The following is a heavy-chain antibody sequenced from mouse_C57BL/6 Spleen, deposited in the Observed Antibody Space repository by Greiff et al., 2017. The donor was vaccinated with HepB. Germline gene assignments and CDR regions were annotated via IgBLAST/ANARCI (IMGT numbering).Heavy chain of an antibody. CDR1: GYTFTDYE. Sequence: VKLMESGAELVRPGASVTLSCKASGYTFTDYEMHWVKQTPVHGLEWIGAIDPETGGTAYNQKFKGKAILTADKSSSTAYMELRSLTSEDSAVYYCTRGVTTVVATDYAMDYWGQGTSVTVSS. CDR3: TRGVTTVVATDYAMDY. CDR2: IDPETGGT. J-gene: IGHJ4*01. V-gene: IGHV1-15*01. D-gene: IGHD1-1*01.